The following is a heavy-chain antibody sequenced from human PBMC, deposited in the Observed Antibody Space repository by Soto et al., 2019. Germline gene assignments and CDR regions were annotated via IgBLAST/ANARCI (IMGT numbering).Heavy chain of an antibody. CDR2: ISYDGSDK. Sequence: QEQLVESGGGMVQPGRSLRLSCAASGFTFNTYGMHWVRQAPGKGLEWVAVISYDGSDKYYADSVKGRFIISRDNSKNTLYLQMNSLRAEDTAIYYCAKSPNFYCSSPNCYKFYFDFWGQGALVTVSS. CDR1: GFTFNTYG. V-gene: IGHV3-30*18. CDR3: AKSPNFYCSSPNCYKFYFDF. J-gene: IGHJ4*02. D-gene: IGHD2-2*02.